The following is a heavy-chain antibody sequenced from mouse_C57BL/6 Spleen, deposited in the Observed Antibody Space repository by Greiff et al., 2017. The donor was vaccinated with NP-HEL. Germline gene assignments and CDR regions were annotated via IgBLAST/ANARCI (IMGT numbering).Heavy chain of an antibody. CDR3: ARSRDTYGGYAMDY. CDR2: IDPNSGGT. Sequence: QVQLKQPGAELVKPGASVKLSCKASGYTFTSYWMHWVKQRPGRGLEWIGRIDPNSGGTKYNEKFKSKATLTVDKPSSTAYMQLSSLTSEDSAVYYCARSRDTYGGYAMDYWGQGTSVTVSS. J-gene: IGHJ4*01. D-gene: IGHD5-1-1*01. V-gene: IGHV1-72*01. CDR1: GYTFTSYW.